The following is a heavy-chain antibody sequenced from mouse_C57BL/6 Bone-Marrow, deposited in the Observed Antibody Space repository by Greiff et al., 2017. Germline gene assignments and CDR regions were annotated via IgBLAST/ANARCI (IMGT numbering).Heavy chain of an antibody. Sequence: EVQGVESGGGLVQPGGSLSLSCAASGFTFPDYYMSWVRQPPGKALEWLGFIRNKANGYTTEYSAYVKGRFTISRDTSQSILYLQMNALRAEDSATDNYASEIGGSSYGVDYWGQGTSVTVSS. D-gene: IGHD1-1*01. CDR2: IRNKANGYTT. V-gene: IGHV7-3*01. J-gene: IGHJ4*01. CDR3: ASEIGGSSYGVDY. CDR1: GFTFPDYY.